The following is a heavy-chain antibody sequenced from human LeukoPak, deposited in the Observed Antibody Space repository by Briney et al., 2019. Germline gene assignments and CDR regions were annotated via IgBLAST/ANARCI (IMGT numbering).Heavy chain of an antibody. CDR2: IYSGGST. D-gene: IGHD5-18*01. Sequence: PGRSLRLSCAASGFTVSSNYMSWVRQAPGKGLEWVSVIYSGGSTYYADSVKGRFTISRDNSKNTLYLQMNSLRAEDTAVYYCARVFPEVTHFDYWGQGTLVTVSS. J-gene: IGHJ4*02. V-gene: IGHV3-53*01. CDR3: ARVFPEVTHFDY. CDR1: GFTVSSNY.